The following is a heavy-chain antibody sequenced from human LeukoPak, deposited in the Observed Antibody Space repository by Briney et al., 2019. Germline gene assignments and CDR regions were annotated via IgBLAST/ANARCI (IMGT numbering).Heavy chain of an antibody. D-gene: IGHD3-3*01. J-gene: IGHJ5*02. Sequence: EASVKVSCKASGGTFSSYAISWVRQAPGQGLEWMGGIIPIFGTANYAQKFQGRVTITTDESTSTAHMELSSLRSEDTAVYYCARTIFGVVIPTENWFDPWGQGTLVTVSS. CDR2: IIPIFGTA. CDR3: ARTIFGVVIPTENWFDP. V-gene: IGHV1-69*05. CDR1: GGTFSSYA.